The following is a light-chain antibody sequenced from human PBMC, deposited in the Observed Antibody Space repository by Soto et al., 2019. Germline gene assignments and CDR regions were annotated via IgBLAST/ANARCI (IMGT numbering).Light chain of an antibody. CDR3: QQSYSTPRT. V-gene: IGKV1-39*01. CDR2: AAS. Sequence: DIQMTQSPSSLSASVGDRVTITCRASQSISNYLNWYQQKPGKAPKLLMFAASSLQSGVPSRFSGGGSGTDFTLTISSLQPEDFATYYCQQSYSTPRTFGQETKVEIK. CDR1: QSISNY. J-gene: IGKJ1*01.